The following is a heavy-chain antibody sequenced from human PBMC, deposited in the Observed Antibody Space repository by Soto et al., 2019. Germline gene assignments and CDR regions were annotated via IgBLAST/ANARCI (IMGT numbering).Heavy chain of an antibody. V-gene: IGHV4-34*01. CDR3: ARVEGGTATTVVDAFDI. CDR2: MSHSGGT. J-gene: IGHJ3*02. CDR1: GGFVSSGSYY. Sequence: QVQLQQWGAGLLKPSETLSLTCAVYGGFVSSGSYYWSWIRQPPGKGLEWIGEMSHSGGTHFNPSLKSPVTLSVDTSKNQFSLKMSSVTAADTALYYCARVEGGTATTVVDAFDIWGPGTMVTVSS. D-gene: IGHD1-1*01.